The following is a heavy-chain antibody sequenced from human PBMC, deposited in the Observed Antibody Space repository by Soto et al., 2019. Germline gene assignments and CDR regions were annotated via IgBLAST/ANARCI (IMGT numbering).Heavy chain of an antibody. Sequence: GESLKISCRVSGYTFTNYWIAWVRQVPGKGLEWMGIIYPGDSDTRYSPSFQGQVTISVDKSINTAYLQWSSLKASDSAMYYCARVWEMATVAACDYWGQGTLVTVSS. D-gene: IGHD6-13*01. V-gene: IGHV5-51*01. J-gene: IGHJ4*02. CDR2: IYPGDSDT. CDR1: GYTFTNYW. CDR3: ARVWEMATVAACDY.